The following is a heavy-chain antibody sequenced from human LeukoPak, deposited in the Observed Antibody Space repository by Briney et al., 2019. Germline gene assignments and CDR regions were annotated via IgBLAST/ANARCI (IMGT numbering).Heavy chain of an antibody. CDR2: IKQDGSEK. D-gene: IGHD3-16*02. J-gene: IGHJ6*03. CDR1: GFTFSSYW. CDR3: AKVSSTYYYYMDV. Sequence: GGSLRLSCAASGFTFSSYWMSWVRQAPGKGLEWVANIKQDGSEKYYVDSVKGRFTISRDNSKNTLYLQMNSLRAEDTAVYYCAKVSSTYYYYMDVWGKGTTVTVSS. V-gene: IGHV3-7*03.